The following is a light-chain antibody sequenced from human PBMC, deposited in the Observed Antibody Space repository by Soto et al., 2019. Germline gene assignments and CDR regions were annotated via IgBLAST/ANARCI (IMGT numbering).Light chain of an antibody. Sequence: DLQLTQSPSSLSASVGDRVTITCQASQDIRKYLNWYQQKSGKAPKLLIYDASNLETGVPSRFSGSGSGTYFTFTISSLQAEDIATYYCQQYDDLYTFGPGTKVDIK. J-gene: IGKJ3*01. V-gene: IGKV1-33*01. CDR2: DAS. CDR1: QDIRKY. CDR3: QQYDDLYT.